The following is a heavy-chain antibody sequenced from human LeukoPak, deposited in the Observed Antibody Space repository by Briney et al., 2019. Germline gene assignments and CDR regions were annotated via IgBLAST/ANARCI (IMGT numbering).Heavy chain of an antibody. CDR3: ARDQSLVAYSSTWFDY. Sequence: VASEKVSCKASGYTFTNYGISWVRQAPGQGLEWMGWISPYNGNTDYAQNLQGRVTMTTDTLTSTAYMERRSLRSDDTAVYYCARDQSLVAYSSTWFDYWGQGTPVTVSA. D-gene: IGHD6-13*01. V-gene: IGHV1-18*01. J-gene: IGHJ4*02. CDR2: ISPYNGNT. CDR1: GYTFTNYG.